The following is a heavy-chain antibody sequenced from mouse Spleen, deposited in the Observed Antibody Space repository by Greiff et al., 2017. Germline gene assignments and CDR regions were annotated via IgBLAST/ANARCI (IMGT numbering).Heavy chain of an antibody. Sequence: QVQLQQPGAELVRPGSSVKLSCKASGYTFTSYWMDWVKQRPGQGLEWIGNIYPSDSETHYNQKFKDKATLTVDKSSSTAYMQLSSLTSEDSAVYYCARFDYLSWFAYWGQGTLVTVSA. V-gene: IGHV1-61*01. CDR1: GYTFTSYW. D-gene: IGHD2-4*01. J-gene: IGHJ3*01. CDR2: IYPSDSET. CDR3: ARFDYLSWFAY.